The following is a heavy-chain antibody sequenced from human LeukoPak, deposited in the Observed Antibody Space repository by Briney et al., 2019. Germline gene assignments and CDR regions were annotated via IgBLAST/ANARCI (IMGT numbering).Heavy chain of an antibody. D-gene: IGHD3-22*01. CDR3: ARFVGGSGYPIDY. Sequence: SQTLSLTCTVSGGSISSGGYYWSWFRQHPGKGLEWIGYIYYSGSTYYNPSLKSRVTISVDTSKNQFSLKLSSVTAADTAVYYCARFVGGSGYPIDYWGQGTLVTVSS. V-gene: IGHV4-31*03. CDR1: GGSISSGGYY. CDR2: IYYSGST. J-gene: IGHJ4*02.